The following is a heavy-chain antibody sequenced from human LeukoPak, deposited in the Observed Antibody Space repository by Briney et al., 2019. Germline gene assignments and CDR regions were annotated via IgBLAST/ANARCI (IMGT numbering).Heavy chain of an antibody. J-gene: IGHJ6*03. D-gene: IGHD3-10*01. CDR2: IYTSGST. CDR1: GGSISSGSYY. CDR3: ARDGGGPHNYYGSGPYYYMDV. V-gene: IGHV4-61*02. Sequence: PSETLSLTCTVSGGSISSGSYYWSWLRQPAGKGLEWIGRIYTSGSTNYNPSLKSRVTISVDTSKNQFSLKLSSVTAADTAVYYCARDGGGPHNYYGSGPYYYMDVWGKGTTVTISS.